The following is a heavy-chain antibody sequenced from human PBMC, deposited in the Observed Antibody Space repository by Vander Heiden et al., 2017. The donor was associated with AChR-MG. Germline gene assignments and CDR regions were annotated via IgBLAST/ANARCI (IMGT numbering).Heavy chain of an antibody. J-gene: IGHJ5*02. D-gene: IGHD3-10*01. CDR3: ARDTMVRGVTPNWFDP. CDR1: GGSIRNSNW. CDR2: IYRSGGT. V-gene: IGHV4-4*02. Sequence: QVQLQESGPGLVKPSGTLSLTFAVSGGSIRNSNWWCWVRQPPGKGLEWIGQIYRSGGTKYNPSLQSRLTMSVDKSKNEFSLKLSFVTAADTAVYYCARDTMVRGVTPNWFDPWGQGTLVTVSS.